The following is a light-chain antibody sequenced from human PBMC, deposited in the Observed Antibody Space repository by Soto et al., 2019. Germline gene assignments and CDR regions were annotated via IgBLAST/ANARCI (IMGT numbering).Light chain of an antibody. CDR2: DDN. J-gene: IGLJ1*01. CDR3: GSWDSSLSAYV. V-gene: IGLV1-51*01. Sequence: QSALAKPPSVSSAPGQKVTISGSGSSSNIGGNSVSWYQQLPGTAPKLLIYDDNKRPSGIPDRFSGSKSGTSATLGIAGFQTGDEADYYCGSWDSSLSAYVFGTGTKVTVL. CDR1: SSNIGGNS.